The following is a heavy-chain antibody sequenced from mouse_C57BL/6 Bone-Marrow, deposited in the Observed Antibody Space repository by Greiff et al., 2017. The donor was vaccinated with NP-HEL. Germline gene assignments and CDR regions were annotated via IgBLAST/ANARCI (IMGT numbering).Heavy chain of an antibody. D-gene: IGHD1-1*01. CDR2: IDPENGDT. CDR3: TTGGGSSYDGY. CDR1: GFNIKDDY. V-gene: IGHV14-4*01. J-gene: IGHJ2*01. Sequence: VQLKESGAELVRPGASVKLSCTASGFNIKDDYMHWVKQRPEQGLEWIGWIDPENGDTEYASKFQGKATITADTSSNTAYLQLSSLTSEDTAVYYCTTGGGSSYDGYWGQGTTLTVSS.